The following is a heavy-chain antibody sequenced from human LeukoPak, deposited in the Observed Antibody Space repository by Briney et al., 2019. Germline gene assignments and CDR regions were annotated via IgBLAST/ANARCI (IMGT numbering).Heavy chain of an antibody. V-gene: IGHV3-7*01. CDR2: IKKDGSEQ. CDR1: GFTFTNHW. J-gene: IGHJ5*02. CDR3: ARDWSDDSSGYSDLPT. Sequence: GGSLRLSCGTSGFTFTNHWMSWVRQAPGKGLEWVANIKKDGSEQYYVESVKGRFTISRDNVKNSLYLQMNSLRAEDTAVYYCARDWSDDSSGYSDLPTWGQGTLVTVSS. D-gene: IGHD3-22*01.